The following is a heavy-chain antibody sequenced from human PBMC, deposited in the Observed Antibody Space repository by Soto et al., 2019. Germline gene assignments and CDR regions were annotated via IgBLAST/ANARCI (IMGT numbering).Heavy chain of an antibody. D-gene: IGHD2-15*01. V-gene: IGHV1-58*01. CDR3: AAGAYCSGGSCSDYYYYYYGMDL. CDR2: LVVGTGNT. Sequence: SVKVSCKTSGFTFRSSAVQWVRQARGQRLEWIGWLVVGTGNTNYAQKFQQRVTISSDRSTNTVSMELSSLTSEDTAVYYCAAGAYCSGGSCSDYYYYYYGMDLWGQGTTVTVSS. CDR1: GFTFRSSA. J-gene: IGHJ6*02.